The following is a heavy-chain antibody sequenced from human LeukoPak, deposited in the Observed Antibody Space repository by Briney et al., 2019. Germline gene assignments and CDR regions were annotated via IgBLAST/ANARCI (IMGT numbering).Heavy chain of an antibody. CDR1: GYTFTSYG. CDR3: ARINDPGSYSWASPFDP. Sequence: ASVKVSCKASGYTFTSYGISWVRQAPGQGFEWMGWISAYNGNTNYAQKLQGRVTMTTDTSTSTAYMELRSLRSDDTAVYYCARINDPGSYSWASPFDPWGQGTLVTVSS. V-gene: IGHV1-18*01. J-gene: IGHJ5*02. CDR2: ISAYNGNT. D-gene: IGHD3-16*01.